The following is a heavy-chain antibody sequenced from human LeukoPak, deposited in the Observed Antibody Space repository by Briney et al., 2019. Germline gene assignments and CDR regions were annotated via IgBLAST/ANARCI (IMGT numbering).Heavy chain of an antibody. CDR2: ISSYSNFT. J-gene: IGHJ4*02. CDR3: ARPTIAAAGNFEY. Sequence: GGSLRLSCAASGFTFSDYYMSWIRQAPGKGLEWVSHISSYSNFTSYADSVKGRFTISRDNAKNTLSLQVNSLRAEDTAVYYCARPTIAAAGNFEYWGQGTLVTVSS. CDR1: GFTFSDYY. D-gene: IGHD6-13*01. V-gene: IGHV3-11*03.